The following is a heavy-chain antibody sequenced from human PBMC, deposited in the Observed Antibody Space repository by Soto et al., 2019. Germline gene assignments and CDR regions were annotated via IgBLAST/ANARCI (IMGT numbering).Heavy chain of an antibody. CDR3: AKEGESIWFGELAPFDY. CDR1: GFTFSSYA. V-gene: IGHV3-23*01. J-gene: IGHJ4*02. CDR2: ISGSGGST. Sequence: QAGGSLRLSCAASGFTFSSYAMSWVRQAPGKGLEWVSAISGSGGSTYYADSVKGRFTISRDNSKNTLYLQMNSLRAEDTAVYYCAKEGESIWFGELAPFDYWGQGTLVTVSS. D-gene: IGHD3-10*01.